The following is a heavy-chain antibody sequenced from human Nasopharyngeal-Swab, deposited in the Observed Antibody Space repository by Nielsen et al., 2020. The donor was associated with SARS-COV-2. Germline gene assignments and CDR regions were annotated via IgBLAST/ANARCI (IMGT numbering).Heavy chain of an antibody. Sequence: SETLSLTCTVSGGSISSGGYYWSWIRQHPGKGLEWIGYIYYSGSNYYNPSLKSRVTISVDTSKNQFSLKLSSVTAADTAVYYCARGEFGGVIVLDAFDIWGQGTMVTVSS. V-gene: IGHV4-31*03. D-gene: IGHD3-16*02. J-gene: IGHJ3*02. CDR2: IYYSGSN. CDR1: GGSISSGGYY. CDR3: ARGEFGGVIVLDAFDI.